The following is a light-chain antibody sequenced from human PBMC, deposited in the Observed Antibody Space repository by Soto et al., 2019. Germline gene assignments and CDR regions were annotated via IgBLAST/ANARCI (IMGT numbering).Light chain of an antibody. CDR3: QQYGTSPYT. J-gene: IGKJ2*01. CDR2: GAS. Sequence: EIVLTQSPVTLSLSPGERASLSCRASESVTSNHLAWYQQKPGQAPRLLIYGASSRATVIPDRFSGSGSGTDFTLTISRLVPEDFAVYYCQQYGTSPYTFGQGTKLEI. V-gene: IGKV3-20*01. CDR1: ESVTSNH.